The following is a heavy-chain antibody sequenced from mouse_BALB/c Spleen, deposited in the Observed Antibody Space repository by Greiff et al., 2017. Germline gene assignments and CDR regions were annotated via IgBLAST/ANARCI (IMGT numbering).Heavy chain of an antibody. Sequence: EVQLQESGPGLVKPSQSLSLTCTVTGYSITSDYAWTWIRQFPGNKLEWMGYISYSGSTSYNPSLKSRISITRDTSKNHFFLQLNSVTTEDTATYYCARSGTTVVPYFDYWGQGTTLTVSS. V-gene: IGHV3-2*02. CDR1: GYSITSDYA. J-gene: IGHJ2*01. D-gene: IGHD1-1*01. CDR3: ARSGTTVVPYFDY. CDR2: ISYSGST.